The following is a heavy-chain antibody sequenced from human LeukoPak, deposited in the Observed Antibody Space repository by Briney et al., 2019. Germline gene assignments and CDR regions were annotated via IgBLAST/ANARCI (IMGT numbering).Heavy chain of an antibody. CDR1: GGSFSGYY. V-gene: IGHV4-34*01. CDR2: IYYSGTT. Sequence: SETLSLTCAVYGGSFSGYYWGWIRQPPGKGLEWIGSIYYSGTTHYNPSLESRVTISVDTSKNQFSLKLASVTAADTAIYYCARVICSGGSCRFDYWGQGTLVTVSS. J-gene: IGHJ4*02. D-gene: IGHD2-15*01. CDR3: ARVICSGGSCRFDY.